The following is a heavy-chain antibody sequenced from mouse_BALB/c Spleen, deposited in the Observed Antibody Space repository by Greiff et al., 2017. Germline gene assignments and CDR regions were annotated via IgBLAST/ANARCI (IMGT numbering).Heavy chain of an antibody. CDR2: IWAGGST. Sequence: QVQLKQSGPGLVAPSQSLSITCTVSGFSLTSYGVHWVRQPPGKGLEWLGVIWAGGSTNYNSALMSRLSISKDNSKSQVFLKMNSLQTDDTAMYYCARSYYGSSPNYYAMDYWGQGTSVTVSS. V-gene: IGHV2-9*02. CDR3: ARSYYGSSPNYYAMDY. CDR1: GFSLTSYG. J-gene: IGHJ4*01. D-gene: IGHD1-1*01.